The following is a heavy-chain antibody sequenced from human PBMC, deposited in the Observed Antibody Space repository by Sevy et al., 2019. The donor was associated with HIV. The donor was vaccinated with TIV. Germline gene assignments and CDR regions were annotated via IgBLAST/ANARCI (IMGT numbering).Heavy chain of an antibody. V-gene: IGHV1-18*01. CDR1: GYTFTSYG. J-gene: IGHJ4*02. Sequence: ASVKVSCKASGYTFTSYGISWVRQAPGQGLEWMGWISAYNGNTNYAQKLQGRVTMTTDTSTSTAYMELRSLRSDDTAVYDCAGDWRALGATVSKYFDYWGQGTLVTVSS. D-gene: IGHD1-26*01. CDR3: AGDWRALGATVSKYFDY. CDR2: ISAYNGNT.